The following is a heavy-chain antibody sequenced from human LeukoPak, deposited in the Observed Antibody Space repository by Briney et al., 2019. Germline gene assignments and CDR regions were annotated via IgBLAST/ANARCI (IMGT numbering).Heavy chain of an antibody. V-gene: IGHV4-4*07. D-gene: IGHD6-13*01. J-gene: IGHJ6*03. CDR3: ARGRNSSSWYWGYYYYYYMDV. CDR2: IYTSGST. Sequence: PSETLSLTCTVSGGSISSYYWSWIRQPAGKGLEWIGRIYTSGSTNYNPSLKRRVTMSVDTSKNQFSLKLSSVTAADTAVYYCARGRNSSSWYWGYYYYYYMDVWGKGTTVTVSS. CDR1: GGSISSYY.